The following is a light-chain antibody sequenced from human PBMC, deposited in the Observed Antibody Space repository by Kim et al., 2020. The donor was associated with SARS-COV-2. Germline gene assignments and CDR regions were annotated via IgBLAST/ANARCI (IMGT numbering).Light chain of an antibody. CDR2: DAY. CDR1: QSVSSY. Sequence: EIVLTQSPATLSLSPGERATLSCRASQSVSSYLAWYQQKPGQAPRLLIYDAYNRATGIPARFSGSGSGTDFTLTISSLEPEDFAAYYCQQRSNWPVTFGQGTRLEIK. J-gene: IGKJ5*01. CDR3: QQRSNWPVT. V-gene: IGKV3-11*01.